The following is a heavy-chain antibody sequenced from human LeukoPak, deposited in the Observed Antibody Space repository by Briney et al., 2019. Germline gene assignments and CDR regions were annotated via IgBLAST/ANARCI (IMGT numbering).Heavy chain of an antibody. CDR2: TYTSGAT. D-gene: IGHD1-14*01. CDR3: ARTGGGVGWFGTIDS. V-gene: IGHV4-61*09. CDR1: GGSISSGSYY. J-gene: IGHJ4*02. Sequence: SETLSLTCTVSGGSISSGSYYWTWIRQPAGKGLEWIGHTYTSGATSYNPSLQSRVTISVDTSKHEFSLKLTSLTAADTAVYYCARTGGGVGWFGTIDSWGQGTLVTVSS.